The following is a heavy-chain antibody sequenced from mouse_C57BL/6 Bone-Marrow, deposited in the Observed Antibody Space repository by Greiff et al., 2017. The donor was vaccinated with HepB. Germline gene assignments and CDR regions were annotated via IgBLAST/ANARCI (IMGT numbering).Heavy chain of an antibody. CDR3: ARWDYYGSSRLYYFDY. CDR2: IYPSDSET. Sequence: QVQLQQPGAELVRPGSSVKLSCKASGYTFTSYWMDWVKQRPGQGLEWIGNIYPSDSETHYNQKFKDKATLTVDKSSSPAYMQLSSLTSENSAVYYCARWDYYGSSRLYYFDYWGQGTTLTVSS. V-gene: IGHV1-61*01. D-gene: IGHD1-1*01. J-gene: IGHJ2*01. CDR1: GYTFTSYW.